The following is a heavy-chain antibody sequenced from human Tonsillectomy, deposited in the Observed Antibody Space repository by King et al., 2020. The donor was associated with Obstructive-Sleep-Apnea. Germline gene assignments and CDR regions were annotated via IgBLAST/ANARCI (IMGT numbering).Heavy chain of an antibody. Sequence: VQLVQSGAEVKKPGESLRISCKGSGYSFTSYWISWVRQMPGKGLEWMGRIDPSDSYTNYSPSFQGHVTISADKSNSTAYLQWRSLKASDNAMYYCSRLYYYGSGSFPYQTDYWGQGTLVTVSS. CDR1: GYSFTSYW. CDR3: SRLYYYGSGSFPYQTDY. V-gene: IGHV5-10-1*01. CDR2: IDPSDSYT. J-gene: IGHJ4*02. D-gene: IGHD3-10*01.